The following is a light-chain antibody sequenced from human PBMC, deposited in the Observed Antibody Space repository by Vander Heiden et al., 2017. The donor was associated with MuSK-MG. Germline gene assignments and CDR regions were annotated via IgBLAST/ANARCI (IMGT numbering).Light chain of an antibody. CDR3: QQDYYCPLT. J-gene: IGKJ4*01. CDR2: AAS. CDR1: QSVGTN. V-gene: IGKV3-15*01. Sequence: EIVMTQSPGTLSVSPGESATLSCRASQSVGTNLAWYQQRPGQAPRLLIYAASTRATGIPASFSGSGSGTEFTLTISSLQSEGFALYYCQQDYYCPLTFGGGTKVXIK.